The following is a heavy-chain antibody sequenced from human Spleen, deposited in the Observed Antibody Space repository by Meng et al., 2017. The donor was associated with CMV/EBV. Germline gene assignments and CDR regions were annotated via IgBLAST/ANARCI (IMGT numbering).Heavy chain of an antibody. D-gene: IGHD3-3*01. Sequence: DGSISSGDYYWSWIRQPPGKALEWIGYIYYSGSTYYNPSLKSRVTISVDTSKNQFSLKLSSVTAADTAVYYCARVRVRFTLNWFDPWGQGTLVTVSS. CDR1: DGSISSGDYY. V-gene: IGHV4-30-4*08. CDR3: ARVRVRFTLNWFDP. J-gene: IGHJ5*02. CDR2: IYYSGST.